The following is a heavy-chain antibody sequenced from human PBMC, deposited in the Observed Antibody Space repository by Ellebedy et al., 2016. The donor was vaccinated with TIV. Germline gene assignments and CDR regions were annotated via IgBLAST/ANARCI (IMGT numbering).Heavy chain of an antibody. CDR3: RQGHYADY. V-gene: IGHV3-23*01. J-gene: IGHJ4*02. CDR2: ISAGSDTT. Sequence: GESLKISCAASGFSFNTFFMSWVRHSPWRGLEWVSTISAGSDTTRFADSAKGRFTISRDNSKNTVYLRMNDLRAEDTAVYYCRQGHYADYWGQGTLVTVSS. CDR1: GFSFNTFF.